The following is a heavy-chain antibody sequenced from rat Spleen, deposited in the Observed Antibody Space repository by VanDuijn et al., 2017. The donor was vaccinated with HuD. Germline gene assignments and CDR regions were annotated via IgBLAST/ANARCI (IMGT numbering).Heavy chain of an antibody. Sequence: EVQLVESGGGLVQPGESLKLSCAASGFTYSIYVMAWVRQAPTKGLEWVASINTGGGFTFYRDSVKGRFSISRDDTKNTLYLQMDSLRSEDTATYYCAKVLTGSFDHWGQGVMVTVSS. CDR1: GFTYSIYV. CDR3: AKVLTGSFDH. J-gene: IGHJ2*01. D-gene: IGHD5-1*01. V-gene: IGHV5S13*01. CDR2: INTGGGFT.